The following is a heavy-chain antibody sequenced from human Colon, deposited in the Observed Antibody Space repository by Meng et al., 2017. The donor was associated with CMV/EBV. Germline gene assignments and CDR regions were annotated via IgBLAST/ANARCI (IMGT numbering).Heavy chain of an antibody. D-gene: IGHD4-23*01. CDR2: ISGSGGRT. V-gene: IGHV3-23*01. CDR1: GFTFSRYA. Sequence: GGSLRLSCAASGFTFSRYAMSWVRQAPGKGLEWVSAISGSGGRTYYADSVKGRFTISRDNSKNTLYVQMNSLRAEDTALYYCAKGSYSDYGGDYFDSWGRGTLVTVSS. CDR3: AKGSYSDYGGDYFDS. J-gene: IGHJ4*02.